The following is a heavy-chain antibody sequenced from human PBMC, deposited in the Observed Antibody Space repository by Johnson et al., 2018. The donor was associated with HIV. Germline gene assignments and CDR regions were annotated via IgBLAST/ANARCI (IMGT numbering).Heavy chain of an antibody. Sequence: QVQLVESGGGLIQPGGSLRLSCAASGFTFSTYVMYWVRQAPGKGLEWVALISHDGSNDYCADSVKGRFTISRDNSKNTLYLQMNSLRVEDTAVYYCARALSRFGVSDAFDVWGQGTMVTVSS. V-gene: IGHV3-30*03. CDR1: GFTFSTYV. D-gene: IGHD3-10*01. CDR3: ARALSRFGVSDAFDV. J-gene: IGHJ3*01. CDR2: ISHDGSND.